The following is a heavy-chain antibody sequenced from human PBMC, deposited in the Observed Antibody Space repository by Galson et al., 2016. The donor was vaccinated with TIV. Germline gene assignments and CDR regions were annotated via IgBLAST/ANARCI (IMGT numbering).Heavy chain of an antibody. CDR2: INPDSGNT. J-gene: IGHJ4*02. CDR1: GYTFTSYH. Sequence: SVKVSCKASGYTFTSYHINWVRQATGQGLEWMGWINPDSGNTGYVQKFQGRVTMTRNISASTVYMELSSLRSDDTAVYYCAMGLIAAAGAVDSWGQGTLVTGSS. CDR3: AMGLIAAAGAVDS. D-gene: IGHD6-13*01. V-gene: IGHV1-8*02.